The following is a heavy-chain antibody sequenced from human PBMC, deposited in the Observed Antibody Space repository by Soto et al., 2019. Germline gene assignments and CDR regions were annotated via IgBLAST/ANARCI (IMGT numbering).Heavy chain of an antibody. CDR2: IWYDGSNK. Sequence: GGSLRLSCAASGFTFSSYGMHWVRQAPGKGLEWVAVIWYDGSNKYYADSVKGRFTISRDNSKNTLYLQMNSLRAEDTAVYYCARDLRGYHLLYAYGMDVWGQGTTVTVSS. J-gene: IGHJ6*02. CDR1: GFTFSSYG. D-gene: IGHD2-2*02. CDR3: ARDLRGYHLLYAYGMDV. V-gene: IGHV3-33*01.